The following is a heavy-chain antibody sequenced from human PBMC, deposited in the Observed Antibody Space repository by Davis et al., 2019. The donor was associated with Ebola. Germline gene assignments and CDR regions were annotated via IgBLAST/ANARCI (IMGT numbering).Heavy chain of an antibody. V-gene: IGHV1-2*06. Sequence: ASVKVSCQASGYTFTGYYMHWVRQAPGQGLEWMGRINPSTGVTSYAQKFQGRVTMTGDTSISTAYMELSRLGSDDTAVYYCARGGCSGGSCYYYFDYGGEGTLVTVSS. J-gene: IGHJ4*02. CDR1: GYTFTGYY. CDR3: ARGGCSGGSCYYYFDY. D-gene: IGHD2-15*01. CDR2: INPSTGVT.